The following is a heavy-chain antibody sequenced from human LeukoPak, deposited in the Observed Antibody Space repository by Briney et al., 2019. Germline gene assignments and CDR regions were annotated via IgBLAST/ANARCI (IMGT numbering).Heavy chain of an antibody. CDR2: INPNSGGT. D-gene: IGHD3-22*01. CDR3: ARDRYYDSSGSPNY. V-gene: IGHV1-2*02. Sequence: GASVKVSCKASGYTFTGYYMHWVRQAPGQGLEWMGWINPNSGGTNYAQKFQGRVTMTRDTSISTAYMELSRLRSDDTDVYYCARDRYYDSSGSPNYWGQGTLVTVSS. CDR1: GYTFTGYY. J-gene: IGHJ4*02.